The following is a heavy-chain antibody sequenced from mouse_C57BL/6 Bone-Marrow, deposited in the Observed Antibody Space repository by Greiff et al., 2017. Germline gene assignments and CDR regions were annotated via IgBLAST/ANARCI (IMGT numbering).Heavy chain of an antibody. CDR3: ARELLWGDY. CDR2: ISDGGSYT. CDR1: GFTFSSYA. D-gene: IGHD2-1*01. V-gene: IGHV5-4*01. J-gene: IGHJ2*01. Sequence: DVQLVESGGGLVKPGGSLKLSCAASGFTFSSYAMSWVRQTPEKRLEWVATISDGGSYTYYPDNVKGRFTISRDNAKNNLYLQMSHLKSEDTAMYYCARELLWGDYWGQGTTLTVSS.